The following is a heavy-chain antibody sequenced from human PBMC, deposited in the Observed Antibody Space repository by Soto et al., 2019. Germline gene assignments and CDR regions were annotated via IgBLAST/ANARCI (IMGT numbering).Heavy chain of an antibody. CDR3: ARQQGRDLWAFDI. CDR1: GGSIRGGDYW. CDR2: VYGSGRT. J-gene: IGHJ3*02. Sequence: QLLESGPGVVRPSETLSLTCIVSGGSIRGGDYWWDWIRQSPVKGLEWIGSVYGSGRTYYNPSLKSRVTISVDTSKNQFSLRVSSLTAADTAVYYCARQQGRDLWAFDIWGQGTVVTVSS. V-gene: IGHV4-39*01.